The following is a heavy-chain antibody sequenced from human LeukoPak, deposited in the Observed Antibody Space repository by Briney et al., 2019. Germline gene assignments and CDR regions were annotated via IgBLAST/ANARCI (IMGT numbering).Heavy chain of an antibody. V-gene: IGHV3-30*02. CDR3: AKVAGYSYVGVYYFDY. CDR1: GFTFSNYG. Sequence: GGSLRLSCAASGFTFSNYGMHWVRQAPGKGLEWVAFIRYDGNNKYYADSVKGRFTISRDNSKNTLYLQMNSLRAEDTAVYYCAKVAGYSYVGVYYFDYWGQGTLVTVSS. CDR2: IRYDGNNK. J-gene: IGHJ4*02. D-gene: IGHD5-18*01.